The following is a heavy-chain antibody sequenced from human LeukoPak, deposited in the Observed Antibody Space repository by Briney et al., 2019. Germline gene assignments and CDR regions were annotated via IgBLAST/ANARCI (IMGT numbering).Heavy chain of an antibody. D-gene: IGHD1-1*01. Sequence: PGGSLRLSCAASGFIFSSYWMSWVRQGPGRGLEWVANINQDGGEKYYVDSVKGGFTISRDNAKNSLYLQMDSLRVDDTGVYYCARETSNSGFDYWGQGTLVTVSS. J-gene: IGHJ4*02. CDR3: ARETSNSGFDY. CDR1: GFIFSSYW. V-gene: IGHV3-7*01. CDR2: INQDGGEK.